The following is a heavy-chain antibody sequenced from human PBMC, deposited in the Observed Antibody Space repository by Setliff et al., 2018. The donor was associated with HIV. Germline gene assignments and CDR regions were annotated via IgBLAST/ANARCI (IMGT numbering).Heavy chain of an antibody. V-gene: IGHV3-48*04. CDR2: ISSGSSST. Sequence: GGSLRLSCAASGFTSSSYSMHWVRQAPGKGLEWIAYISSGSSSTDYADSVKGRFTISRDNSRNTLYLQMNSLRAEDTATYYCARWGHCTNGVCFPRNDNYYYYYMDVWGKGTTVTVSS. D-gene: IGHD2-8*01. CDR1: GFTSSSYS. CDR3: ARWGHCTNGVCFPRNDNYYYYYMDV. J-gene: IGHJ6*03.